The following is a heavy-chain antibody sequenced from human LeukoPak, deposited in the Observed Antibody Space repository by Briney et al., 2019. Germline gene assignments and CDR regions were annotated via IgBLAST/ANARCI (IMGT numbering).Heavy chain of an antibody. CDR3: ATTYYDIVTGFAY. CDR2: FDPEDGET. CDR1: GYTLTKLS. J-gene: IGHJ4*02. D-gene: IGHD3-9*01. Sequence: HRASVMASCKVSGYTLTKLSMHWVRQAPGKGLEWMGGFDPEDGETIYAQKFQGRVTMTEDTSTDTAYMELSSLRSEDTAVYYCATTYYDIVTGFAYWGQGTLVTVSS. V-gene: IGHV1-24*01.